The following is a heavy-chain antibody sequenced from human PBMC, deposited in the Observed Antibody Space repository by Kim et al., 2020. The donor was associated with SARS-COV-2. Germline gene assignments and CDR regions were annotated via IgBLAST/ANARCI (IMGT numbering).Heavy chain of an antibody. V-gene: IGHV1-3*01. CDR3: ARERFGGSFDY. Sequence: NRRYSQKFQGRDTITWDTSASTGYMDLTSLRFEDTAVYYCARERFGGSFDYWGQGTLVTVSS. D-gene: IGHD3-10*01. CDR2: NR. J-gene: IGHJ4*02.